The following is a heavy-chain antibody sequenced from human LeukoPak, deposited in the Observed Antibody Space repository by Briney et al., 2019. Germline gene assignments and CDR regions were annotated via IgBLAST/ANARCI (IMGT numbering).Heavy chain of an antibody. D-gene: IGHD1-1*01. J-gene: IGHJ6*02. CDR1: GYTFTGYY. V-gene: IGHV1-2*02. Sequence: ASVKVSCKASGYTFTGYYMHWVRQAPGQGLEWMGWMNPNSGGTNYAQKFQGRVTMTRDTSISTAYMELSRLRSDDTAVYYCAREGQLPYYYYYGMDVWGQGTTVTVSS. CDR3: AREGQLPYYYYYGMDV. CDR2: MNPNSGGT.